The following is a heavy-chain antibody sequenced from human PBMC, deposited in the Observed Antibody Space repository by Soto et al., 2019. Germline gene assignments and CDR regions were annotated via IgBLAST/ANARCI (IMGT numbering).Heavy chain of an antibody. CDR2: ISSSSSTI. J-gene: IGHJ6*02. V-gene: IGHV3-48*02. CDR1: GFTFSSYS. D-gene: IGHD5-18*01. CDR3: ARGKGYSYGFNTYYGMDV. Sequence: GGSLRLSCAASGFTFSSYSMNWVRQAPGKGLEWVSYISSSSSTIYYADSVKGRFTISRDNAKNSLYLQMNSLRDEDTAVYYCARGKGYSYGFNTYYGMDVWGQGTTVTVSS.